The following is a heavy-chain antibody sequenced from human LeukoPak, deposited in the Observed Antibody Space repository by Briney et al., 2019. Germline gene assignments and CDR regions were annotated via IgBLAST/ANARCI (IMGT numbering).Heavy chain of an antibody. Sequence: GGSLRLSCAASGFTFNNYAMHWVRQAPGKGLERVAVISYDGSNKYYTDSVKGRFTISRDNSKNTLYLQMNSLRSEDMALYYCAKSTVVTSVGAFDIWGQGTMVTVSA. V-gene: IGHV3-30*04. CDR3: AKSTVVTSVGAFDI. D-gene: IGHD4-23*01. CDR2: ISYDGSNK. J-gene: IGHJ3*02. CDR1: GFTFNNYA.